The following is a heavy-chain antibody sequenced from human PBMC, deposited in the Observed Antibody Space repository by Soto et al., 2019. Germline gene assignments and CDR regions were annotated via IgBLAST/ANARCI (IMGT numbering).Heavy chain of an antibody. V-gene: IGHV4-39*01. CDR2: IYYSGST. J-gene: IGHJ3*02. CDR1: GDSITGGTYH. D-gene: IGHD3-10*01. CDR3: ARHANRNYYDAFDI. Sequence: SETLSLTCTVSGDSITGGTYHWDWIRQPPGKGLEWIGSIYYSGSTDSNPSLKSRATISVDTSKNQFSLKLTSVTAADTAVYYCARHANRNYYDAFDIWGQGTMVTVSS.